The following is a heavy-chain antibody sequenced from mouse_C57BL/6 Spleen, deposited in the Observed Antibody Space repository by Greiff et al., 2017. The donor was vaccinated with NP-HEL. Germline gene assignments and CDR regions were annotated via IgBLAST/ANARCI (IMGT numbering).Heavy chain of an antibody. Sequence: VQLQQSGPVLVKPGASVKMSCKASGYTFTDYYMNWVKQSHGKSLEWIGVINPYNGGTSYNQKFKGKATLTVDKSSSTAYMELNSLTSEDSAVYYCARDYGNLFAYWGQGTLVTVSA. CDR3: ARDYGNLFAY. CDR2: INPYNGGT. D-gene: IGHD2-1*01. V-gene: IGHV1-19*01. J-gene: IGHJ3*01. CDR1: GYTFTDYY.